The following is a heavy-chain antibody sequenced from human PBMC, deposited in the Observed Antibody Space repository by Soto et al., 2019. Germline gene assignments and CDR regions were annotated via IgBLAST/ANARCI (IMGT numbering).Heavy chain of an antibody. J-gene: IGHJ4*02. CDR3: ARGEVVVTAISSWSPRHFDY. CDR2: IYYSGST. D-gene: IGHD2-21*02. V-gene: IGHV4-31*03. CDR1: GGSISSGGYY. Sequence: QVQLQESGPGLVKPSQTLSFTCTVPGGSISSGGYYWSWIRQHQGKALEWMGYIYYSGSTYYNPSLKSRVTISVDTSKNQFSLKLSSVTAADTAVYYCARGEVVVTAISSWSPRHFDYWGQGTLVTVSS.